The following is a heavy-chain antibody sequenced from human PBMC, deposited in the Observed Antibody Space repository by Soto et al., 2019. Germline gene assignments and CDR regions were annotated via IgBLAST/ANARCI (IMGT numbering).Heavy chain of an antibody. CDR2: ISLDGKNK. V-gene: IGHV3-30*04. J-gene: IGHJ3*02. D-gene: IGHD2-2*02. CDR1: GFTLSTYP. Sequence: QVQLVESGGGVVQPGRSLRLSCTASGFTLSTYPMHWVRQAPGKGLEWVAIISLDGKNKDYADSVKGRFTVSRDNSNNTLYLQMDSLRPEDTAVYYCAGDKDCSSISCYTDFDNWGQGTMVTVSS. CDR3: AGDKDCSSISCYTDFDN.